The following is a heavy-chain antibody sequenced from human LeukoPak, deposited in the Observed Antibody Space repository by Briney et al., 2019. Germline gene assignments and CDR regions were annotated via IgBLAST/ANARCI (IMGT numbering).Heavy chain of an antibody. Sequence: AGGSLRLSFAASGSTFSDYYMSSIRQAPGKGLEWVSYISSSGSTIYYADSVKARFTISRDNAKNSLYLQMNSLRAEDTAVYYCARAVGARTHYYFDYWGQGTLVTVSS. CDR3: ARAVGARTHYYFDY. CDR1: GSTFSDYY. V-gene: IGHV3-11*01. D-gene: IGHD1-26*01. CDR2: ISSSGSTI. J-gene: IGHJ4*02.